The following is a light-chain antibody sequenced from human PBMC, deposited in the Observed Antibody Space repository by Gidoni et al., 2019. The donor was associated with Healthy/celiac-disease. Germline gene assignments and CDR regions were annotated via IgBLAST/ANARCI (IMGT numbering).Light chain of an antibody. CDR3: AAWDDSLNGWV. V-gene: IGLV1-36*01. Sequence: QSVLTQPPSVSEAPRQRVTISCSGSSSNIGNNAVNWYQQLPGKAPKLLIYYDDLLPSGVSDRFSGSKSGTSASLAISGLQSEDEADYYGAAWDDSLNGWVFGGGTKRTVL. J-gene: IGLJ3*02. CDR1: SSNIGNNA. CDR2: YDD.